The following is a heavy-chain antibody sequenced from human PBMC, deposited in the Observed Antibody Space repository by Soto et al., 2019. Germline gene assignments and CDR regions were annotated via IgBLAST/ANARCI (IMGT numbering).Heavy chain of an antibody. V-gene: IGHV1-69*02. CDR3: ARGSGYSYGFTQFDY. Sequence: SVKVSCKASGGTFSSYTISWVRQAPGQGLEWMGRIIPILGIANYAQKFQGRVTITADKSTSTAYMELSSLRSEDTAVYYCARGSGYSYGFTQFDYWGQGTLVTVSS. CDR2: IIPILGIA. CDR1: GGTFSSYT. D-gene: IGHD5-18*01. J-gene: IGHJ4*02.